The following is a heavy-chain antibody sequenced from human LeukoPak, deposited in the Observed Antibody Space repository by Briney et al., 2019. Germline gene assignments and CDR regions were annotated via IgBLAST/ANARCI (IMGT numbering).Heavy chain of an antibody. CDR1: GYTFTIYA. Sequence: ASVKVSCKASGYTFTIYAMHWVRQAPGQRLEWMGWINAGNGNTKYSQKLQGRVTITRDTSASTAYMELSSLRSEDTAVYYCARDRSGLWFGELMTGSFFDYWGQGTLVTVSS. CDR3: ARDRSGLWFGELMTGSFFDY. D-gene: IGHD3-10*01. J-gene: IGHJ4*02. V-gene: IGHV1-3*01. CDR2: INAGNGNT.